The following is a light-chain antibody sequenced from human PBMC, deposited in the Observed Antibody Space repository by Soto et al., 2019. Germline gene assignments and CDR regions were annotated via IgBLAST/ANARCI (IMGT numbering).Light chain of an antibody. CDR3: QQYYSTPRT. CDR1: QSVFYSSYNKNY. J-gene: IGKJ5*01. Sequence: MELSPSPDSLTVSQVQRATINCKSIQSVFYSSYNKNYLARYQQKPGQSPKLLIYWASTRESGVPDRFSGSGSGTDFTLTISSLQAGDVAVYYCQQYYSTPRTFGQGTRLEI. CDR2: WAS. V-gene: IGKV4-1*01.